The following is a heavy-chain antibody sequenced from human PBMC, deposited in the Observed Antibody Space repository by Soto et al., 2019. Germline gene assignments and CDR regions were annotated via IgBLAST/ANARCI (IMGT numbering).Heavy chain of an antibody. CDR1: GFTFSNHN. V-gene: IGHV3-21*01. J-gene: IGHJ3*02. CDR2: ISSSSSYI. CDR3: ARDNNWNDEVDAFDI. Sequence: PGGSLRLSWAASGFTFSNHNINLIRQAQGKGLEWVSSISSSSSYIYYADSVKGRFTISRDNAKNSLYLQMNNLRAEDTAVYYCARDNNWNDEVDAFDIWGQGTMVTVSS. D-gene: IGHD1-20*01.